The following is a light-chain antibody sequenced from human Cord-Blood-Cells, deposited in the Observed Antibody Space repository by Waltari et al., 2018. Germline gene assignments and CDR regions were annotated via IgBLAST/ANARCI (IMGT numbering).Light chain of an antibody. CDR3: QQRSNWPIT. J-gene: IGKJ5*01. Sequence: EIVLTQSPAPLSLSPGERATLSCRASQRVSSYLAWYQQKPVQAPRLLIYDASNRATGIPARFSGSGSGTDFTLTISSLEPEDFAVYYCQQRSNWPITFGQGTRLEIK. CDR2: DAS. CDR1: QRVSSY. V-gene: IGKV3-11*01.